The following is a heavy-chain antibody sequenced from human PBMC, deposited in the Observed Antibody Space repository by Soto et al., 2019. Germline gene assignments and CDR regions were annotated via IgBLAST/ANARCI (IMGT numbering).Heavy chain of an antibody. Sequence: EVQLVESGGGLVKPGGSLRLSCAASGFTFSNCIMNWVRQTPGKGLEWVSSISSTSHYIYYADSVKGRFTISRDNAKNSLYLQMNSLRADDTAVYYCAMTPPSYSSSLFASWGQGTLVTVSS. CDR2: ISSTSHYI. V-gene: IGHV3-21*01. CDR1: GFTFSNCI. CDR3: AMTPPSYSSSLFAS. D-gene: IGHD6-6*01. J-gene: IGHJ4*02.